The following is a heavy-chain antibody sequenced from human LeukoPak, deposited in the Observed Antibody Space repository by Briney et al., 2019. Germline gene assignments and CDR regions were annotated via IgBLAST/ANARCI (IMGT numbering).Heavy chain of an antibody. CDR3: ARGLYDFWSGYYIAWFDP. CDR2: IYYSGST. V-gene: IGHV4-59*12. CDR1: GGSISSYY. J-gene: IGHJ5*02. D-gene: IGHD3-3*01. Sequence: PSETLSLTCTVSGGSISSYYWSWIRQPPGKGLEWIGYIYYSGSTSYNPSLKSRVTISVDTSKNQFSLKLSSVTAADTAVYYCARGLYDFWSGYYIAWFDPWGQGTLVTVSS.